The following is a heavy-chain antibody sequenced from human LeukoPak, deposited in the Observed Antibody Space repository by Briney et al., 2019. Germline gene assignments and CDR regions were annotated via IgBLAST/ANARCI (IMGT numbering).Heavy chain of an antibody. V-gene: IGHV4-39*02. CDR3: ARDHNWFDP. CDR2: IYDSGST. CDR1: GGSIRSSYYY. Sequence: SETLSLTCTVSGGSIRSSYYYWGWIRQPPGKGLEWIGSIYDSGSTYYNPSLKSRVTISVDTSKNQFSLKLNSVTAADTAVYYCARDHNWFDPWGQGTLVTVSS. J-gene: IGHJ5*02.